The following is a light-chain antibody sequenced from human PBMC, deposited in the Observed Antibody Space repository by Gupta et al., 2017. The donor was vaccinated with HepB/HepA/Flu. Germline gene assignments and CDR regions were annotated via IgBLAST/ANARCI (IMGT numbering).Light chain of an antibody. J-gene: IGKJ2*02. CDR3: RQHYNFPST. Sequence: ETTLTQSPAFMSATPGDKVNISCKASQDIDDDMNWFQQKPGEAAVFIIQDATTLGTGIPTRFSGSGFVTHFTLTINNIESEDAAYYFCRQHYNFPSTFGQGTKMEIK. V-gene: IGKV5-2*01. CDR2: DAT. CDR1: QDIDDD.